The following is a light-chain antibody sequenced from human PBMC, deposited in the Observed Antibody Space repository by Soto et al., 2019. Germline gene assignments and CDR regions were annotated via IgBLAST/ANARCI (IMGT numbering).Light chain of an antibody. V-gene: IGKV1-16*01. CDR1: QGINNY. CDR2: AAS. CDR3: QQYKSYPHT. Sequence: DIQMTQSPSSLSASIGDRVTITCRASQGINNYLAWFQQQPGKAPKSLISAASTLQSGVPSRFSGGGSGTDFTLTISSLQPEDFATYYCQQYKSYPHTFGQGTKLEI. J-gene: IGKJ2*01.